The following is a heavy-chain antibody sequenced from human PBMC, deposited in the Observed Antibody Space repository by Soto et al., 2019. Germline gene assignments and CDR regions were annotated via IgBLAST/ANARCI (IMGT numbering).Heavy chain of an antibody. CDR2: ISYDGSNK. CDR1: GFTFSSYA. D-gene: IGHD6-6*01. CDR3: ARGADIAARPLWYYYGMDV. J-gene: IGHJ6*02. V-gene: IGHV3-30-3*01. Sequence: QPGGSLRLSCAASGFTFSSYAMHWVRQAPGKGLEWVAVISYDGSNKYYADSVKGRFTISRDNSKNTLYLQMNSLRAEDTAVYYCARGADIAARPLWYYYGMDVWGQGTTVTVSS.